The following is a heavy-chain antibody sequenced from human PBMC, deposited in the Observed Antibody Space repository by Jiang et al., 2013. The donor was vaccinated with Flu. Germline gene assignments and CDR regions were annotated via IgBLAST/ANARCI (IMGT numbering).Heavy chain of an antibody. CDR3: ARAGGDYYDSSGYFSGDLYYGMDV. Sequence: SCAASGFTFSDYYMSWIRQAPGKGLEWVSYISSSGSTIYYADSVKGRFTISRDNAKNSLYLQMNSLRAEDTAVYYCARAGGDYYDSSGYFSGDLYYGMDVWGRGTTVTVSS. CDR1: GFTFSDYY. CDR2: ISSSGSTI. J-gene: IGHJ6*02. D-gene: IGHD3-22*01. V-gene: IGHV3-11*01.